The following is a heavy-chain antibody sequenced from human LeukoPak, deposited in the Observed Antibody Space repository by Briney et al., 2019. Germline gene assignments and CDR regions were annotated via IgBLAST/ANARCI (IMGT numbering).Heavy chain of an antibody. V-gene: IGHV4-39*01. J-gene: IGHJ4*02. CDR1: GGSISSYY. D-gene: IGHD5-24*01. Sequence: SETLSLTCIVSGGSISSYYWGWIRQSPGKGLEWIGSGYHSGTTYYNPSLESRVSIFIDTSKNQFSLKLSSVTAADTAVYYCARGSRDGYNTFDYWGQGTLVTVSS. CDR3: ARGSRDGYNTFDY. CDR2: GYHSGTT.